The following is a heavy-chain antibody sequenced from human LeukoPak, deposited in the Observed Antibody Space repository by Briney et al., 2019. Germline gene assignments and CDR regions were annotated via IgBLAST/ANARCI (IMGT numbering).Heavy chain of an antibody. CDR1: GFTFSGYG. Sequence: PGGSLRLSCAAPGFTFSGYGMHWVRQAPGKGLEWVAFIRNDGSKKYSADSVKGRFTISRDNSKNTVYLQTNSLRAEDTAVYYCAKDQSSFCSRSSCYALHYWGQGTLVTVSS. CDR2: IRNDGSKK. CDR3: AKDQSSFCSRSSCYALHY. V-gene: IGHV3-30*02. J-gene: IGHJ4*02. D-gene: IGHD2-2*01.